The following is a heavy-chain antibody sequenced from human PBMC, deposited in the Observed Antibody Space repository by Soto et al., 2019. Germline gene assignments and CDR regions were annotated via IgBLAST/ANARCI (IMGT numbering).Heavy chain of an antibody. V-gene: IGHV3-30-3*01. Sequence: PXESLRLSCAASGFTFSSYAMHWVRQAPGKGLEWVAVISYDGSNKYYADSVKGRFTISRDNSKNTLYLQMNSLRAEDTAVYYCARDDNKKQQWLVSFDYWGQGTLVTVSS. J-gene: IGHJ4*02. CDR3: ARDDNKKQQWLVSFDY. D-gene: IGHD6-19*01. CDR2: ISYDGSNK. CDR1: GFTFSSYA.